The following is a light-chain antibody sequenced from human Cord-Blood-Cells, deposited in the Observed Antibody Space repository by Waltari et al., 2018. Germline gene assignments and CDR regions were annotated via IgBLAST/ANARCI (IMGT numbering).Light chain of an antibody. CDR3: CSYAGSSTFVV. CDR1: SSDVGSYNL. V-gene: IGLV2-23*03. Sequence: QSALTQPASVSGSPGQSITISCTGTSSDVGSYNLVSWYQQHPGKAPKLMIYEGSKRPSGVSNPFSGSKSGNTASLTIAGLQAEDEDDYYCCSYAGSSTFVVFGRGTKLTVL. J-gene: IGLJ2*01. CDR2: EGS.